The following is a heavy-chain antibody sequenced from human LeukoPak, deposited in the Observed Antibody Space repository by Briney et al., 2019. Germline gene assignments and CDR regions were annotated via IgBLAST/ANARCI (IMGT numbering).Heavy chain of an antibody. CDR2: LYHSGAA. V-gene: IGHV4-59*08. D-gene: IGHD1/OR15-1a*01. J-gene: IGHJ6*03. CDR3: ARLGKTYYMDV. CDR1: GDSISNYY. Sequence: SETLSLTCTVSGDSISNYYWTWIRQTPGKGLEWIGNLYHSGAADYNPPLKTRVTTSVDTSKDQFSLSLRSSTAADTAVYSCARLGKTYYMDVWGTGTTVTVSS.